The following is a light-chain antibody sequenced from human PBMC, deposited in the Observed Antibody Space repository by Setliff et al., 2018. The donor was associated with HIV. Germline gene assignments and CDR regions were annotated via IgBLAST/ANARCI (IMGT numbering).Light chain of an antibody. Sequence: QSALTQPASVSVSPGQSITISCTGTSGDVGRYNLVSWYQQQPCKPPKLMIYQASKRPSGVSNRFSGSKSGNTASMTISGLQAEDEADYDCCSNTGSNTDVVGTGTKVTV. CDR3: CSNTGSNTDV. CDR1: SGDVGRYNL. CDR2: QAS. V-gene: IGLV2-23*01. J-gene: IGLJ1*01.